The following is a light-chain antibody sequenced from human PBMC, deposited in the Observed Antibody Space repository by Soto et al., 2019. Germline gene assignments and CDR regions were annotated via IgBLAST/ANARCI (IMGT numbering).Light chain of an antibody. J-gene: IGKJ5*01. CDR1: QSIHTS. V-gene: IGKV3-11*01. Sequence: VLTQSPATLSLSPGERATLSCRASQSIHTSLAWYQQKPGQAPRLLIYDASNRATGIPARFSGSGSGTDFTLTISSLEPEDFAVYYCQQRSNWPPITFGQGTRLEIK. CDR3: QQRSNWPPIT. CDR2: DAS.